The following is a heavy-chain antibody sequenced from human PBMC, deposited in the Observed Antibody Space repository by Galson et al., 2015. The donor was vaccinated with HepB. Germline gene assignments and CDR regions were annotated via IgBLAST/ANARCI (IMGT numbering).Heavy chain of an antibody. Sequence: SEPLSLTCTVSGGSISSYYWSWIRQPPGKGLEWIGNIYYSGSTNYNPSLKSRVTISADRSKNQFSLKLSSVTAADTAVYYCARDPGGSGNNYYFDYWGQGTLVTVSS. V-gene: IGHV4-59*01. CDR2: IYYSGST. J-gene: IGHJ4*02. D-gene: IGHD4-23*01. CDR1: GGSISSYY. CDR3: ARDPGGSGNNYYFDY.